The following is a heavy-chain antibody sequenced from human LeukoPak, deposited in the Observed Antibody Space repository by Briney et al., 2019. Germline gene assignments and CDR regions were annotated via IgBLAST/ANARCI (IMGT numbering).Heavy chain of an antibody. CDR3: ARVYCSGGSCYLYYYYMDV. CDR1: GFTFSSYW. CDR2: IKQDGSEK. Sequence: GGSLRLSCAASGFTFSSYWMSWVRQAPGKGLEWVANIKQDGSEKYYVDSVRGRFTISRDNAKNSLYLQMNSLRAEDTAVYYCARVYCSGGSCYLYYYYMDVWGKGTTVTISS. J-gene: IGHJ6*03. V-gene: IGHV3-7*01. D-gene: IGHD2-15*01.